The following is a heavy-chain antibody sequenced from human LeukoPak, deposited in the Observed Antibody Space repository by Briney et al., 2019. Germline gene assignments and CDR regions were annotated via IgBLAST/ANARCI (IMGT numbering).Heavy chain of an antibody. Sequence: SETLSLTCAAYGVSFSGYYWSWIRQPPGKGLEWIGEINHSGSTNYNPSLKSRVTISVDTSKNQFSLKLSSVTAADTAVYYCARWGWRHAFDIWGQGTMVTVSS. V-gene: IGHV4-34*01. CDR2: INHSGST. J-gene: IGHJ3*02. CDR3: ARWGWRHAFDI. CDR1: GVSFSGYY. D-gene: IGHD6-19*01.